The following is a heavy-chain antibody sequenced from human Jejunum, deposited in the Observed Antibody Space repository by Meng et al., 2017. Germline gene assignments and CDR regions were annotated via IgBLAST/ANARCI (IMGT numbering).Heavy chain of an antibody. Sequence: QVQLQESGPGLVQHSGTLSLTCDVSGGSITTNHWWSWVRQPPGKGLEWIGEIYFTGTTNYNPSLKSRVTMSVDQSKNQVSLKLTSVSAADTAVYFCARGINFYDAAAYSFENYFDHWSQGALVTVSS. CDR1: GGSITTNHW. V-gene: IGHV4-4*02. J-gene: IGHJ4*02. CDR3: ARGINFYDAAAYSFENYFDH. CDR2: IYFTGTT. D-gene: IGHD2/OR15-2a*01.